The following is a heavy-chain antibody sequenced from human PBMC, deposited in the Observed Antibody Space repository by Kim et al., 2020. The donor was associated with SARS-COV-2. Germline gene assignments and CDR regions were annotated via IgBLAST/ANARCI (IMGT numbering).Heavy chain of an antibody. Sequence: GGSLRLSCAASGFTFSSYAMHWVRQAPGKGLEWVAVISYDGSNKYYADSVKGRFTISRDNYKNTLYLQMNSLRAEDTAVYYCARVSGEMVRGVIIAYYYGMDVWGQGTTVTVSS. V-gene: IGHV3-30*04. J-gene: IGHJ6*02. D-gene: IGHD3-10*01. CDR1: GFTFSSYA. CDR2: ISYDGSNK. CDR3: ARVSGEMVRGVIIAYYYGMDV.